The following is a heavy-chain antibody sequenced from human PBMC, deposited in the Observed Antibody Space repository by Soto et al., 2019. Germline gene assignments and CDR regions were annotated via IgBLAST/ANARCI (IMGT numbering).Heavy chain of an antibody. CDR1: GGSISTSDYS. CDR3: AREMTIFGVAPGGGVDV. CDR2: IYQTGRT. V-gene: IGHV4-30-2*01. J-gene: IGHJ6*02. D-gene: IGHD3-3*01. Sequence: QLQLQESGSGLVQPSQTLSLTCTASGGSISTSDYSWTWIRQPPGGGLEWIGSIYQTGRTYVIPSLKIRVTMSLDKSKNQFSLNLTSVTAADTALYYCAREMTIFGVAPGGGVDVWGQGTTVTVSS.